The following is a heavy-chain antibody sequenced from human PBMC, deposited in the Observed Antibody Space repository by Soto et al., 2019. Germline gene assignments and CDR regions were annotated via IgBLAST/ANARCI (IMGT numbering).Heavy chain of an antibody. CDR1: GYSFTSNG. CDR3: ARDPVGGNWFDP. CDR2: ISAYNGNT. J-gene: IGHJ5*02. D-gene: IGHD1-26*01. Sequence: TSVKVSCEDCGYSFTSNGISWVRQAPGQGLEWMGWISAYNGNTNYAQKLQGRVTMTTDTSTSTAYMELRSLRSDDTAVYYCARDPVGGNWFDPWGQGTLVTVSS. V-gene: IGHV1-18*01.